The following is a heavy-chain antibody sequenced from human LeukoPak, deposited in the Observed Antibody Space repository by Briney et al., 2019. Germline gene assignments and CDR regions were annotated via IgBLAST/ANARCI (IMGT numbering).Heavy chain of an antibody. D-gene: IGHD6-19*01. CDR2: ISGSGSST. CDR3: AKDLSSGWPDAFDI. V-gene: IGHV3-23*01. CDR1: GFTFNTYA. J-gene: IGHJ3*02. Sequence: GGSLRLSCAASGFTFNTYALTWVRQAPGKGLEWVSAISGSGSSTYYADSVKGRFTISRDNSKNTLYLQMNSLRAEDTAVYYCAKDLSSGWPDAFDIWGQGTMVTVSS.